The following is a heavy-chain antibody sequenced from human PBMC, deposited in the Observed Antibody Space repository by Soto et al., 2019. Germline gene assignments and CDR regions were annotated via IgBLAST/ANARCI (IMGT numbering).Heavy chain of an antibody. J-gene: IGHJ6*02. D-gene: IGHD1-26*01. Sequence: SVKVSCKASGGTLSSYAISWVRQAPGQGLEWMGGIIPIFGTANYAQKFQGRVTITADESTSTAYMELSSLRSEDTAVYYCARDGSGSYYESYYYYGMDVWGQGTTVTVSS. CDR2: IIPIFGTA. CDR3: ARDGSGSYYESYYYYGMDV. V-gene: IGHV1-69*13. CDR1: GGTLSSYA.